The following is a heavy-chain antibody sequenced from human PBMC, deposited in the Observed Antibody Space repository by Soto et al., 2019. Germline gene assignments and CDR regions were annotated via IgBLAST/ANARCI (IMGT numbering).Heavy chain of an antibody. CDR3: ARSSGYSYGFDY. V-gene: IGHV1-18*01. Sequence: QVQLGQSGAGRKKPGPPVKDSCKSSGYTLASFVTTGVRQAPGQGLEWMEWITAYNGNTNYAQNLQGNVTMTTDTATSTAYMELRSLRSDDTAVYYCARSSGYSYGFDYWGQGTLVTVSS. D-gene: IGHD5-18*01. CDR1: GYTLASFV. J-gene: IGHJ4*02. CDR2: ITAYNGNT.